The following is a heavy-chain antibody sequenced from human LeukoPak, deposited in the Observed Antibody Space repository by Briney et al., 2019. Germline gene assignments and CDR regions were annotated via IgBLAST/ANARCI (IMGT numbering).Heavy chain of an antibody. Sequence: GGSLRLSCAASGFTFSSYSMNWVRQAPGKGLEWVSYISSSSSTIYYADSVKGRFTISRDNSKNTLYLQMNSLRPEDTAVYYCARDVVVVVATDSNFDYWGQGTLVTVSS. D-gene: IGHD2-15*01. CDR2: ISSSSSTI. CDR3: ARDVVVVVATDSNFDY. J-gene: IGHJ4*02. V-gene: IGHV3-48*01. CDR1: GFTFSSYS.